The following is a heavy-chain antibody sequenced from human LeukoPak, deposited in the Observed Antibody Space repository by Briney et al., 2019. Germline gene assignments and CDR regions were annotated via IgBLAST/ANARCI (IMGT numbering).Heavy chain of an antibody. CDR1: GFTFSSYW. V-gene: IGHV3-7*01. CDR2: IKQDGSEK. Sequence: GGSLRLFCAASGFTFSSYWMSWVRQAPGKGLEWVANIKQDGSEKYCVDSVKGRFTISRDNAKNSLYLQMNSLRAEDTAVYYCASHPYYDFWSGPNNYYYYMDVWGKGTTVTVS. J-gene: IGHJ6*03. D-gene: IGHD3-3*01. CDR3: ASHPYYDFWSGPNNYYYYMDV.